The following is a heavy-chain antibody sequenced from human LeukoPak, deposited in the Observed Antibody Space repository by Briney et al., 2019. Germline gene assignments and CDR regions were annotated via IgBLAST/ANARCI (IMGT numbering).Heavy chain of an antibody. CDR1: GFTFSSYG. V-gene: IGHV3-30*02. Sequence: GGSLRLSCAASGFTFSSYGMHWVRHTPGKGVEWGAFIRYDGSNKYYADSVKGRFTISRDNSKNTLYLQMNSLRAEDTAVYYCAKSGIVKWLAGRWDYWGQGTLVTVSS. J-gene: IGHJ4*02. CDR2: IRYDGSNK. D-gene: IGHD6-19*01. CDR3: AKSGIVKWLAGRWDY.